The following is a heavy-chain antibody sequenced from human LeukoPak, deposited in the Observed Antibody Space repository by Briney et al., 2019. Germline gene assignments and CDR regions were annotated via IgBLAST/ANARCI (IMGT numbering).Heavy chain of an antibody. CDR1: GGSISSDTYF. Sequence: SQTLSLTCTVSGGSISSDTYFWSWIRQPAGKGLEWIGRISSTGRTDYNPSLTSRVTISVDTSKNQFSLKLSSVTAADTAVYYCARTIRFFDWSMTDYYYYYMDVWGKGTTVTVSS. J-gene: IGHJ6*03. V-gene: IGHV4-61*02. CDR3: ARTIRFFDWSMTDYYYYYMDV. D-gene: IGHD3-9*01. CDR2: ISSTGRT.